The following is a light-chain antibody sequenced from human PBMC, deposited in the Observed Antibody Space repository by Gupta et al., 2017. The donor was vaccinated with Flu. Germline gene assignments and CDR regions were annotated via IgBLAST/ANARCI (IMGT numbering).Light chain of an antibody. CDR3: AAWDDMLSIWV. CDR2: RND. V-gene: IGLV1-47*01. CDR1: SSNIGSNY. Sequence: RVTFSCSGSSSNIGSNYVYWYQQLPVTAPKLLLYRNDHRPAGVPDRFSGSKSGTSASLAISGLRSEDEADYYCAAWDDMLSIWVFGGGTKLTVL. J-gene: IGLJ3*02.